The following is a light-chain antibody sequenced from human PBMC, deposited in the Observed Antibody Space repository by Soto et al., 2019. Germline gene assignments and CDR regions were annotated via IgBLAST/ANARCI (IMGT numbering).Light chain of an antibody. CDR3: NSYTTSSTYV. V-gene: IGLV2-14*01. Sequence: QSVLTQPASVSGSPGQSITISCTGTSSDVGSYNRVSWYQQPPGTAPKLIIYEVRNRPSGVSNRSSGSKSGNTAYLTISGLQAEDEADYFCNSYTTSSTYVFGTGPKVTVL. CDR2: EVR. J-gene: IGLJ1*01. CDR1: SSDVGSYNR.